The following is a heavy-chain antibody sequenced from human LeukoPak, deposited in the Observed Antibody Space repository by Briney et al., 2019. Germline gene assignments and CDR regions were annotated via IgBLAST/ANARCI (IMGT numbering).Heavy chain of an antibody. V-gene: IGHV3-74*01. CDR3: ARVGMVSYSFDY. Sequence: GGSLRLSCAASGFSFSIYWMHWVRQAPGKGLVWVSRIKSDGSSTNYADSVKGRVTISRDNVKNTLYLQMNSLRAEDTAVYYCARVGMVSYSFDYWGQGTLVTVSS. CDR2: IKSDGSST. D-gene: IGHD1-26*01. CDR1: GFSFSIYW. J-gene: IGHJ4*02.